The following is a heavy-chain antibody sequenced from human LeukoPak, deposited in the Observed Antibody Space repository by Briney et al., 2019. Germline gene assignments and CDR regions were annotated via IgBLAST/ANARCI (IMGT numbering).Heavy chain of an antibody. D-gene: IGHD3-10*01. J-gene: IGHJ4*02. CDR3: ARDGYGSGSSPFDY. CDR1: GFTFSSYS. V-gene: IGHV3-21*01. Sequence: GGSLRLSCAASGFTFSSYSMNWVRQAPGKGLEWVSSISSSSSYIYYADSVKGRFTISRDNAKNSLYLQMNSLRAEDTAVYYCARDGYGSGSSPFDYWGQGTLVTVSS. CDR2: ISSSSSYI.